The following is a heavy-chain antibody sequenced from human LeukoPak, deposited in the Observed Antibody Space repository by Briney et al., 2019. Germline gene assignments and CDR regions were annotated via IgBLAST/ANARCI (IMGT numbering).Heavy chain of an antibody. CDR1: GFTFSSYG. Sequence: SGGSLRLSCAASGFTFSSYGMSWVRQAPGKGLEWVSAISGSGGSTYYADSVKGRFTISRDNSKNTLYLQMNGLRAEDTAVYYCAKVKRNYYDSSGYSDYWGQGTLVTVSS. CDR3: AKVKRNYYDSSGYSDY. V-gene: IGHV3-23*01. D-gene: IGHD3-22*01. CDR2: ISGSGGST. J-gene: IGHJ4*02.